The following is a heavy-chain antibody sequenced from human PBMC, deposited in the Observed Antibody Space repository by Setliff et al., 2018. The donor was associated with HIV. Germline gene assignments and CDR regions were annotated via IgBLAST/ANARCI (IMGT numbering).Heavy chain of an antibody. Sequence: SETLSLTCAVSGYSISSDYYWGWIRQPPGKGLEWIGSIYNTGNTYYNSSLRRRVFISRDASKKFFSLRLTSVTAADSAVYYCATGGANYAWGQGSLVTVPQ. D-gene: IGHD1-7*01. CDR1: GYSISSDYY. CDR3: ATGGANYA. V-gene: IGHV4-38-2*01. J-gene: IGHJ5*02. CDR2: IYNTGNT.